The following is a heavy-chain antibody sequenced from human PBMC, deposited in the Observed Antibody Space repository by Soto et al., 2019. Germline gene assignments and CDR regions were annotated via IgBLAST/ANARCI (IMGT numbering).Heavy chain of an antibody. CDR3: ARGDKYSSSWYNWFDP. CDR2: ISSSGSTI. V-gene: IGHV3-48*03. J-gene: IGHJ5*02. Sequence: GGSLRLSCAASGFTFSSYEMNWVRQAPGKGLEWVSYISSSGSTIYYADSVKGRFTISRDNAKNSLYLQMNSLRAEDTAVYYCARGDKYSSSWYNWFDPWGRGTLVTVSS. CDR1: GFTFSSYE. D-gene: IGHD6-13*01.